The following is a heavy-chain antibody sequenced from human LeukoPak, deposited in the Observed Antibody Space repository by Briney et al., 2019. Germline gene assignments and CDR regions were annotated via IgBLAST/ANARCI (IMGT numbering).Heavy chain of an antibody. V-gene: IGHV1-69*13. J-gene: IGHJ3*02. CDR2: IIPIFGTA. CDR3: ARDDRVEAFDI. Sequence: RASVKVSCKASGGTFSSYAISWVRQAPGQGLEWMGGIIPIFGTANYAQKFQGRVTITADESTSTAYMELSSLRSEDTAVYYCARDDRVEAFDIWGQGPMVTVSS. CDR1: GGTFSSYA.